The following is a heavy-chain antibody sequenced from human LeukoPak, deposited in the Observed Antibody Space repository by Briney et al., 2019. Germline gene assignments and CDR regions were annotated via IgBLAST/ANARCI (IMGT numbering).Heavy chain of an antibody. V-gene: IGHV1-46*01. CDR3: AAPGASGFVGNFWSGPLDY. CDR2: INPNAGST. D-gene: IGHD3-3*01. CDR1: GYSLTSNY. J-gene: IGHJ4*02. Sequence: ASVKVSCRASGYSLTSNYMHWVRQAPGQGLEWMGIINPNAGSTYYPQKFQGRVTMTRDTSTSTVSMELTSLRCDGTAVECCAAPGASGFVGNFWSGPLDYWGQGTLVSVSS.